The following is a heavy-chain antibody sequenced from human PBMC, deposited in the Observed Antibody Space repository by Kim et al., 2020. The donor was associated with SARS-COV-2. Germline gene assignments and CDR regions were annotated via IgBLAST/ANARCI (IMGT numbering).Heavy chain of an antibody. CDR3: ARPNAPDYDILTGFNY. CDR2: ISYDGSNK. V-gene: IGHV3-30*04. CDR1: GFTFSSYA. J-gene: IGHJ4*02. D-gene: IGHD3-9*01. Sequence: GGSLRLSCAASGFTFSSYAMHWVRQAPGKGLEWVAVISYDGSNKYYADSVKGRFTISRDNSKNTLYLQMNSLRAEDTAVYYCARPNAPDYDILTGFNYWGQGTLVTVSS.